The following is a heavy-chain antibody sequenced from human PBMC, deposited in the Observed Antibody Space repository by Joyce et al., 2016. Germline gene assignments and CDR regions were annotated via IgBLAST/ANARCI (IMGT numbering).Heavy chain of an antibody. CDR1: GFNVSTNY. D-gene: IGHD3-16*01. CDR3: ARVWVPGYYYGMDV. Sequence: EVQLVESGGGLVQPGGSLRRSCAASGFNVSTNYMSWVRQAPGKGLEWVSVIYSGDNTYYADSVKGRFTISRHNSKNTVYLQMSSLRAEDTAVYYCARVWVPGYYYGMDVWGQGTTVTVSS. J-gene: IGHJ6*02. CDR2: IYSGDNT. V-gene: IGHV3-53*04.